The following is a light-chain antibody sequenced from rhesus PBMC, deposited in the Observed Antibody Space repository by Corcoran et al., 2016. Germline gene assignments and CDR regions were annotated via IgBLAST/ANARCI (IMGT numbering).Light chain of an antibody. CDR1: QGISSW. CDR3: QQYNSAPYS. CDR2: KAS. V-gene: IGKV1-21*01. Sequence: DIQMTQSPSSLSASVGDRVTITCRASQGISSWLAWYQQKQGKAPKLLIYKASTLQSGVPSRFSGSGSGTDFTLTISSLQPEDFATYDCQQYNSAPYSFGQGTKVEIK. J-gene: IGKJ2*01.